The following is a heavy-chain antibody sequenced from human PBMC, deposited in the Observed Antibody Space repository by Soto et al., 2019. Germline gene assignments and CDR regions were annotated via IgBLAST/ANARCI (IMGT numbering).Heavy chain of an antibody. CDR3: AISLLYIAAFQESQYYFDY. Sequence: ASVKGSCKTSGGTFRSYAISWVRQAPGQGLEWMGGIIPIFGTANYAQKLQGRVTITADESTSTAYMELSSLRFEDTAVYFCAISLLYIAAFQESQYYFDYWGQGTLVTVSS. CDR1: GGTFRSYA. V-gene: IGHV1-69*13. D-gene: IGHD6-13*01. J-gene: IGHJ4*02. CDR2: IIPIFGTA.